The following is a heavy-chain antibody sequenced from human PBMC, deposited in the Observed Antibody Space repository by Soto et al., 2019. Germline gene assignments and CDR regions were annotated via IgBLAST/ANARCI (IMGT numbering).Heavy chain of an antibody. CDR3: ASRTTVVTPFDY. D-gene: IGHD4-17*01. CDR2: IYHSGST. V-gene: IGHV4-4*02. J-gene: IGHJ4*02. Sequence: SETLSLTCAVSGGSISSSNWWSWVRQPPGKGLEWIGEIYHSGSTNYNPSLKSRVTISVDKSKNQFSLKLSSVTAADTAVYYCASRTTVVTPFDYWGQGTLVTVSS. CDR1: GGSISSSNW.